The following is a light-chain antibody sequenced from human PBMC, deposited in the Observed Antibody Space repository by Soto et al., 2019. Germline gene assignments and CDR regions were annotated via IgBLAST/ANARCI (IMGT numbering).Light chain of an antibody. CDR1: SSDVGDYNY. Sequence: QSALTQPASVSGSPGQSITISCTGTSSDVGDYNYVSWYQQHPGKAPKLMIYEVSNRPSGVSNRFSGSKSGNTASLTISGLQAEDEADYYCSSYTSSSNFVVFGGGTKLTVL. V-gene: IGLV2-14*01. J-gene: IGLJ2*01. CDR3: SSYTSSSNFVV. CDR2: EVS.